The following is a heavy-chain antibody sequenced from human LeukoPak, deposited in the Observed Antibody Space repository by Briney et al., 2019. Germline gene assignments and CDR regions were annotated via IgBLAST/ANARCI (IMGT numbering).Heavy chain of an antibody. D-gene: IGHD6-13*01. CDR1: GFTFSTYE. CDR2: ISRSSSYI. V-gene: IGHV3-21*01. CDR3: ARDPSSSWANFDY. J-gene: IGHJ4*02. Sequence: PGGSLRLSCAASGFTFSTYEMNWVRQAPGKGLEWVSSISRSSSYIFYADSVKGRFTISRDNAYNSLYLQMNSLRAEDTAVYYCARDPSSSWANFDYWGQGTLVTVSS.